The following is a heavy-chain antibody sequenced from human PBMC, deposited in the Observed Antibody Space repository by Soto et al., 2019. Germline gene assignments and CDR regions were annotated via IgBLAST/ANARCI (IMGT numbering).Heavy chain of an antibody. Sequence: QITLKESGPTLVKPTQTLTLTCTFSGFSLTTTGLGVGWIRQPPGKALEWLALIYWDDDKRYSSSLNSRLTITKDTSKNQVVLTMTNMDPVDTATYYCAPQIPPGLDPWGQGILVTVSS. J-gene: IGHJ5*02. V-gene: IGHV2-5*02. CDR2: IYWDDDK. CDR3: APQIPPGLDP. CDR1: GFSLTTTGLG.